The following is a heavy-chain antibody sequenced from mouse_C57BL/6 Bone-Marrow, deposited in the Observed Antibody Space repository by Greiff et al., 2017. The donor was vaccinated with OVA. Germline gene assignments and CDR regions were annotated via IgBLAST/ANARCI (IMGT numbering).Heavy chain of an antibody. CDR3: ARFWFAY. Sequence: SFNLSCNSSCYTFTIYGISWVKQRTGQGLEWIGEIYPRSGNTYYNEKFKGKATLTADKSSSTAYMELRSLTSEDSAVYFCARFWFAYWGQGTLVTVSA. CDR1: CYTFTIYG. V-gene: IGHV1-81*01. J-gene: IGHJ3*01. CDR2: IYPRSGNT.